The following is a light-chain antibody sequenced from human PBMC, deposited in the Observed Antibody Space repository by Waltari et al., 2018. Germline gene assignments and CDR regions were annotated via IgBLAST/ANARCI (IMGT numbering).Light chain of an antibody. J-gene: IGLJ3*02. V-gene: IGLV4-69*01. CDR3: QTGGHGTWV. Sequence: QLVLTQSPSASASLGASVKLTCTLRRGHSSNSIARLHRQPEKGPRYLMKVNSDGSHSKGDEIPDRFSGSTSGAERYLTISSVQPEDEADYYCQTGGHGTWVFGGGTKLTVL. CDR2: VNSDGSH. CDR1: RGHSSNS.